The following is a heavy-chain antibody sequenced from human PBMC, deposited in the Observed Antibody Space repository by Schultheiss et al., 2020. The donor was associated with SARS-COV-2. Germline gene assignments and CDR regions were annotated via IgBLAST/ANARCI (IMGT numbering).Heavy chain of an antibody. Sequence: GGSLRLSCAASGFTFSNAWMSWVRQAPGKGLEWVGRIKSKTDGGTTDYAAPVKGRFTISRDDSQNTLYLQMNSLRAEDTAVYYCARGFMAVTTVSAFDIWGQGTMVTVSS. V-gene: IGHV3-15*01. CDR3: ARGFMAVTTVSAFDI. CDR2: IKSKTDGGTT. CDR1: GFTFSNAW. D-gene: IGHD4-17*01. J-gene: IGHJ3*02.